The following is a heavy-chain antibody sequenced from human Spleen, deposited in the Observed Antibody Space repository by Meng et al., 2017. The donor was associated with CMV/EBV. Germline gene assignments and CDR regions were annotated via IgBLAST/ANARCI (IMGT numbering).Heavy chain of an antibody. J-gene: IGHJ6*02. CDR1: GFTFSSYS. Sequence: GESLKISCAASGFTFSSYSMNWVRQAPGKGLEWVSSISSSSSYIYYADSVKGRFTISRDNAKNSLYLQMNSLRAEDTAVYYCARNGEDYDFWSGSYYYGMDVWGQGTTVTVSS. CDR2: ISSSSSYI. CDR3: ARNGEDYDFWSGSYYYGMDV. V-gene: IGHV3-21*01. D-gene: IGHD3-3*01.